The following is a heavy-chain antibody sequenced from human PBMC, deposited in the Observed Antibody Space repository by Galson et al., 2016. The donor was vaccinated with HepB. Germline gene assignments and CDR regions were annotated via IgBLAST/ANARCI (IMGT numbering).Heavy chain of an antibody. Sequence: SVKVSCKASGGSLNTYAFIWVRQAPGQGLEWMGIINPRGGSTRYAEKFQGRVTLTRDTSTSTVYMDLTSLRFEDTAVYYCAVYSSGRHPWGQGTLVTVSS. CDR1: GGSLNTYA. CDR3: AVYSSGRHP. CDR2: INPRGGST. J-gene: IGHJ5*02. V-gene: IGHV1-46*02. D-gene: IGHD6-19*01.